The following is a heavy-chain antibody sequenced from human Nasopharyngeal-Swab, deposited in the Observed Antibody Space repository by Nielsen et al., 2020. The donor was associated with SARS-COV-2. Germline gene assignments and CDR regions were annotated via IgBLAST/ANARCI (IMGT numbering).Heavy chain of an antibody. J-gene: IGHJ4*02. Sequence: SETLSLTCTVSAGSISSSSYYWGWIRQPPGKGLEWIGSIYYSGSTYYNPSLKSRVTISVDTSKNQFSLKLSSVTAADTAVYYCARERVTDKYFDYWGQGTLVTVSS. CDR2: IYYSGST. D-gene: IGHD2-21*02. CDR3: ARERVTDKYFDY. CDR1: AGSISSSSYY. V-gene: IGHV4-39*02.